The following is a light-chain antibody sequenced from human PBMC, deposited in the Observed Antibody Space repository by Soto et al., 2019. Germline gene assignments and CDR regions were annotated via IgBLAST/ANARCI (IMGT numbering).Light chain of an antibody. CDR3: QQYNTWPRT. V-gene: IGKV3-15*01. Sequence: ELVITQCPATLSVSPGEGATLSCRASQGLTTKLAWYQQKPGQAPRLLIYGASTRATGIPARFSGRGSATEFTLTISSLQPEDFAVYYCQQYNTWPRTFGQGTKVDIK. J-gene: IGKJ1*01. CDR2: GAS. CDR1: QGLTTK.